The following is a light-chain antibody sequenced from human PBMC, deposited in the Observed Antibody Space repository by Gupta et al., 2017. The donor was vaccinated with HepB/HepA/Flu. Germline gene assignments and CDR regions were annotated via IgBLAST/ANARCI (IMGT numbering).Light chain of an antibody. CDR2: EVT. CDR3: CFSEASTTCWI. J-gene: IGLJ3*02. V-gene: IGLV2-23*02. Sequence: QSALAQPASVSGSPAQSITISCTGTSSDVGSYNLVSWYQQHPVKAPKLMISEVTKRPSGISNRFSCYKSGNTASLTINALQSEEEADDYCCFSEASTTCWIFGGGTKLTVL. CDR1: SSDVGSYNL.